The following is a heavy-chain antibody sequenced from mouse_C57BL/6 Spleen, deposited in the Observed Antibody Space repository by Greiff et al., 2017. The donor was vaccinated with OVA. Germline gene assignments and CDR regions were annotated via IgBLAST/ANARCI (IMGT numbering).Heavy chain of an antibody. D-gene: IGHD1-1*01. Sequence: EVQLQQSGPELVKPGASVKISCKASGYSFTGYYMNWVKQSPEKSLEWIGKINPSAGGTTSNEKFKAKATLPVDKSSSTAYLQLKRLTTEDSADYYCARSGLFIAGGYFDVWGTGTTVTVSS. J-gene: IGHJ1*03. CDR2: INPSAGGT. CDR3: ARSGLFIAGGYFDV. V-gene: IGHV1-42*01. CDR1: GYSFTGYY.